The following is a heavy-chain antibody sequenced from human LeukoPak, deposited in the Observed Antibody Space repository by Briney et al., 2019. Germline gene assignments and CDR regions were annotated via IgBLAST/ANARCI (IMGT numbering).Heavy chain of an antibody. J-gene: IGHJ4*02. CDR1: GFTFDDYA. Sequence: GGSLRLSCAASGFTFDDYAMHWVRQAPGKGLEWVSLISGDGGTTYYADSVKGRFTISRDNSKNSQYLQMNSLRTEDTAFYYCAKDSGARLDYWGQGTLVTVSS. D-gene: IGHD1-26*01. CDR2: ISGDGGTT. V-gene: IGHV3-43*02. CDR3: AKDSGARLDY.